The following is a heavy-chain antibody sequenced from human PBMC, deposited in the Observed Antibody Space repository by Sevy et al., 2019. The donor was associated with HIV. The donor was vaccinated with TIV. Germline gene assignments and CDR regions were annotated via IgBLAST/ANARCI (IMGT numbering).Heavy chain of an antibody. J-gene: IGHJ4*02. V-gene: IGHV3-11*01. CDR1: TFTFSDYY. CDR3: ARVRYNYGSYYFDY. CDR2: ISSGGSNK. D-gene: IGHD5-18*01. Sequence: GGSLRLSCTASTFTFSDYYMSWIRQAPGKGLEWVSHISSGGSNKYYADSVKGRFTISRDNAKNSLYLQMNSLRVEDTALYYCARVRYNYGSYYFDYWGQGTLVTVSS.